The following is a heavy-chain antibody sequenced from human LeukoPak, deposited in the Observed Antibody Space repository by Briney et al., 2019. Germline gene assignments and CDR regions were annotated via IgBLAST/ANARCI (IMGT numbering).Heavy chain of an antibody. J-gene: IGHJ5*02. D-gene: IGHD3-10*01. V-gene: IGHV4-34*01. CDR2: INHSGST. Sequence: SETLSLTCAVYGGSFSGYYWSWVRQPPGKGLEWIGEINHSGSTNYNPSLKSRVTISVDTSKNQFSLKLSSVTAADAAVYYCERGGAMVRGGFDPWGQGTLVTVSS. CDR3: ERGGAMVRGGFDP. CDR1: GGSFSGYY.